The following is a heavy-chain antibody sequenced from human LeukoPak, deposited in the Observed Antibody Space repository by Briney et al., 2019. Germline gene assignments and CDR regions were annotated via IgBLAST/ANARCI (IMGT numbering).Heavy chain of an antibody. J-gene: IGHJ4*02. CDR2: IIPIFGTA. V-gene: IGHV1-69*05. CDR1: GGTFSSYA. Sequence: GSSVKVSCKASGGTFSSYAISWVRQAPGQGLEWMGGIIPIFGTANYAQKFQGRVTITTDESTSTAYMELSSLRSEDTAVYYCARGSRTKYGSGGYYQIDYWGQGTLVTVSS. CDR3: ARGSRTKYGSGGYYQIDY. D-gene: IGHD3-10*01.